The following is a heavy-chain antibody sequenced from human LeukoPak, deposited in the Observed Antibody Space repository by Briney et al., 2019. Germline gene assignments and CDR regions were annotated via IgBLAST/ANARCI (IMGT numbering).Heavy chain of an antibody. J-gene: IGHJ4*02. V-gene: IGHV3-7*01. CDR3: ARDLTWVYDSSGFFDY. D-gene: IGHD3-22*01. CDR2: IKQDGSDK. Sequence: GGSLRLSCAASGFTFSRFWMSWVRQAPGKGLEWVGKIKQDGSDKYYADSVKGRFTISRDNTESSLYLQMNSLRVEDTAVYYCARDLTWVYDSSGFFDYWGQGTLVTVSS. CDR1: GFTFSRFW.